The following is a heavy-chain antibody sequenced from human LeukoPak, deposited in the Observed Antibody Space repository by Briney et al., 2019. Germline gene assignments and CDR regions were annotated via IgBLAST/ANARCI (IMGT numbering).Heavy chain of an antibody. CDR3: ARGPSVLAGTGLDY. D-gene: IGHD6-13*01. CDR2: IFASGST. J-gene: IGHJ4*02. V-gene: IGHV4-4*07. CDR1: GGTISSYY. Sequence: KSSETLSLSCAASGGTISSYYWSWIRQPAGKGLEWIARIFASGSTNYKHSLKSRVTISLDRAKNKLSLRLTSVSAADTAVYYCARGPSVLAGTGLDYWGQGTLVTVSS.